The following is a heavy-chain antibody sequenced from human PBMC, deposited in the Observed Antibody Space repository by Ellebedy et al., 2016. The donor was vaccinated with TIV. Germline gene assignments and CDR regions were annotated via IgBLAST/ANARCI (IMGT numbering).Heavy chain of an antibody. CDR2: ISSSGVST. CDR1: GFTFRNFA. Sequence: GGSLRLSCAASGFTFRNFAMTWVRQAPGKGLEWVSSISSSGVSTDYADSVRGRVTISRDNSKNPLYLQMNSLRADDSAVYYCAKLDSSGYYYGRFHYWGQGTLVTVSS. CDR3: AKLDSSGYYYGRFHY. V-gene: IGHV3-23*01. D-gene: IGHD3-22*01. J-gene: IGHJ4*02.